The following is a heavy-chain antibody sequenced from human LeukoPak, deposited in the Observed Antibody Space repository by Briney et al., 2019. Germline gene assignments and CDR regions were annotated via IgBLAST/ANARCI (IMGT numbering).Heavy chain of an antibody. D-gene: IGHD6-19*01. CDR1: GGSITSYY. CDR2: IFYSGST. J-gene: IGHJ3*02. CDR3: ARGLPGYSGGDDAFDI. V-gene: IGHV4-59*01. Sequence: SETLSLTCTVSGGSITSYYWSWLRQPPGKGLEYIGYIFYSGSTNYSPSLKGRVTISLDTSKNQFSLMLSSVTAADTAVYYCARGLPGYSGGDDAFDIWGQGTVVIVS.